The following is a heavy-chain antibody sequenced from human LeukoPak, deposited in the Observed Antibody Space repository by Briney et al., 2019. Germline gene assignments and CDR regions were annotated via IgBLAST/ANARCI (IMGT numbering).Heavy chain of an antibody. D-gene: IGHD4-17*01. CDR2: ISDSGGTT. CDR1: GFTFGSYA. J-gene: IGHJ5*02. V-gene: IGHV3-23*01. Sequence: GGSLRLSCAASGFTFGSYAMSWIRQAPGKGLEWVSTISDSGGTTYFADSVKGRFTISRDNSKNTLYLQMNSLRADDTAVYYCTKDPNGDYVGAFDPWGQGTLVTVSS. CDR3: TKDPNGDYVGAFDP.